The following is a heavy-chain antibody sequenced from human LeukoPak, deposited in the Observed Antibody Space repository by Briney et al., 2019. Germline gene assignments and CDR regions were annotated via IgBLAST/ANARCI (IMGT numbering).Heavy chain of an antibody. Sequence: YPGGSLRLSCTASGFTLSSYGMNWVRQAPGKGLEWLSYIASGGSTIYYADSVKGRFTISRDNAKNSHYLQMNSLRAEDTAVYYCAKDLLSGTIDYWGQGTLVTVSS. CDR2: IASGGSTI. D-gene: IGHD1-14*01. CDR3: AKDLLSGTIDY. CDR1: GFTLSSYG. V-gene: IGHV3-48*01. J-gene: IGHJ4*02.